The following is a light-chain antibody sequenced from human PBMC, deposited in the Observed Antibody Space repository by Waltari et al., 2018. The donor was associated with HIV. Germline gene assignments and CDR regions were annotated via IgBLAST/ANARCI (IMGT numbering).Light chain of an antibody. V-gene: IGKV1-NL1*01. Sequence: DIQMTQFPSSLSASVGDRVTITCRATQDIGNSVSWYQQRPGKVPKLLVYGGYVRQRGVASRFTGSGSGTEYSLTISSLQPEDFATYYCHQYFSDPFTFGGGTKVEI. CDR2: GGY. J-gene: IGKJ4*01. CDR3: HQYFSDPFT. CDR1: QDIGNS.